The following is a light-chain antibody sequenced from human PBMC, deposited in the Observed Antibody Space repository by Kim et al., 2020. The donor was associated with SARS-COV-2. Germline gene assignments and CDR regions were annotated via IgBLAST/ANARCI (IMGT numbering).Light chain of an antibody. CDR1: NIGTQS. V-gene: IGLV3-21*03. CDR3: QLWDSSSDHVV. J-gene: IGLJ2*01. CDR2: YDT. Sequence: PGKTARITCGGHNIGTQSVHWYQQKPGHAPVLVVYYDTNRPSGTPERFSGSNSGNTATLTISRVEAGDEADYYCQLWDSSSDHVVFGGGTQLTVL.